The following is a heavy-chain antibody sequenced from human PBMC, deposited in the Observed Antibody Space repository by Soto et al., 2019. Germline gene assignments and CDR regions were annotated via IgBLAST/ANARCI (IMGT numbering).Heavy chain of an antibody. V-gene: IGHV4-59*01. Sequence: QVQPQESGPGLVKPSETLSLTCTVSGGSLSSYYWSWIRQPPGKGLEWIGYIYYRGSTNYNPSLKSRVTISVDTSKNQFSLKLTSVTAADTAVYYCARRYGSAFDIWGQGTMVTVSS. J-gene: IGHJ3*02. CDR1: GGSLSSYY. CDR3: ARRYGSAFDI. D-gene: IGHD3-10*01. CDR2: IYYRGST.